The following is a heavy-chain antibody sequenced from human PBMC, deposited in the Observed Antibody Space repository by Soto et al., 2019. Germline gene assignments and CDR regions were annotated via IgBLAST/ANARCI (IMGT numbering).Heavy chain of an antibody. CDR2: IIPILGIA. J-gene: IGHJ4*02. V-gene: IGHV1-69*08. CDR1: GGTFSSYT. Sequence: QVQLVQSGAEVKKPGSSVKVSCKASGGTFSSYTISWVRQAPGQGLEWMGRIIPILGIANYAQKFQGRVTITADKSTSTAYMELSSLRSEDTAVYYCARDLRAVAGTGYWGQGTLVTVSS. D-gene: IGHD6-19*01. CDR3: ARDLRAVAGTGY.